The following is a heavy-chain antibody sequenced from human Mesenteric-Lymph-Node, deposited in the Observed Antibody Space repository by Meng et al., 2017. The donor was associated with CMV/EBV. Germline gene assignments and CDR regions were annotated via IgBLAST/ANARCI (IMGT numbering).Heavy chain of an antibody. D-gene: IGHD4-11*01. J-gene: IGHJ6*02. Sequence: GESLKISCAASGFTFSTYWMSWVRQAPGKGLEWVANIKEDGSEKYYVDSVKGRFTISRDDAKNSLYLQMNSLRVEDTAVYYCARGGFSNSDYYGMDVWGQGTTVTVSS. CDR2: IKEDGSEK. CDR1: GFTFSTYW. V-gene: IGHV3-7*04. CDR3: ARGGFSNSDYYGMDV.